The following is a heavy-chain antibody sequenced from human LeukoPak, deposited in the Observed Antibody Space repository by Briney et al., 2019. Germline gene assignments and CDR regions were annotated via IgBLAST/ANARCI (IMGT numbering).Heavy chain of an antibody. CDR2: INTNTGNP. J-gene: IGHJ4*02. V-gene: IGHV7-4-1*02. CDR3: ARRGQLERRDFDY. CDR1: GYTFTSHA. D-gene: IGHD1-1*01. Sequence: GASVKVSCKASGYTFTSHAMNWVRQAPGQGLEWMGWINTNTGNPTYAQGFTGRFVFSLDTSVSTAYLQSSSLKAEDTAVYSCARRGQLERRDFDYWGQGTLVTVSS.